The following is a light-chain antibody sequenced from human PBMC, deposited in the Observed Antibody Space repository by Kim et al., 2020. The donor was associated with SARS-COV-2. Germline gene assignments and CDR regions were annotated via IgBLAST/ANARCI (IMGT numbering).Light chain of an antibody. Sequence: SVSVGDRVTISCRASQGIRKDLGWYQQKRGKAPKLLIYAASTLQRGVPSRFSGSGSGTDFTLTISSLQPEDFATYYCLQGYNYPYTFGQGTKLEIK. V-gene: IGKV1-6*01. CDR1: QGIRKD. J-gene: IGKJ2*01. CDR2: AAS. CDR3: LQGYNYPYT.